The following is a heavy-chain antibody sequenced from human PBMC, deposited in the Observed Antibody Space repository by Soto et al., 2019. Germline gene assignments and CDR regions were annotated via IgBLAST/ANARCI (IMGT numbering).Heavy chain of an antibody. Sequence: QVQLQESGPGLVKPSLHLYLPCTVSGGSSSSGGYYWNWIRQHPGKGLEWIGYIYYSGSTYYNPSLKSRVTISVDTSKNECSLKLSSVTAADTAVYYGARSIDSWGQGTLVTVSS. CDR3: ARSIDS. CDR2: IYYSGST. J-gene: IGHJ5*01. V-gene: IGHV4-31*03. CDR1: GGSSSSGGYY.